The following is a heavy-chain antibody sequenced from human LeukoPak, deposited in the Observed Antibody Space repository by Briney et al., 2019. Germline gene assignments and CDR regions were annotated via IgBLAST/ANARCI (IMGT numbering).Heavy chain of an antibody. CDR2: IYSGGST. D-gene: IGHD2-15*01. CDR1: GFTVSSNY. CDR3: TRYCSGGSCYSENYFDY. Sequence: GGSLRLSCAASGFTVSSNYMSWVRQAPGKGLEWVSVIYSGGSTYYADSVKGRFTISRDNSKNTLYLQMNSLRAEDTAVYYCTRYCSGGSCYSENYFDYWGQGTLVTVSS. V-gene: IGHV3-66*01. J-gene: IGHJ4*02.